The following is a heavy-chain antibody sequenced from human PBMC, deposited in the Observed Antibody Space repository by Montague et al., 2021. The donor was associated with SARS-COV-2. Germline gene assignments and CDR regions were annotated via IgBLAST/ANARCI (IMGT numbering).Heavy chain of an antibody. J-gene: IGHJ6*02. D-gene: IGHD6-13*01. CDR1: GGSISSSSYY. Sequence: SETLSLTCTVSGGSISSSSYYWGWIRQPPGKGLEWIGSIYYSGSTYYNPSLKSRVTISVDTSKNQFSPKLSSVTAADTAVYYCARVGRQQLVRLSGIDVWGQGTTVTVSS. V-gene: IGHV4-39*07. CDR2: IYYSGST. CDR3: ARVGRQQLVRLSGIDV.